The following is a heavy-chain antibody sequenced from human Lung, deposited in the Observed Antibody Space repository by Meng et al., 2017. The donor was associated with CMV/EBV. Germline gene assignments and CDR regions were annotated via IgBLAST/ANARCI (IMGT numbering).Heavy chain of an antibody. Sequence: GESLKISCAASGFTFSSYEMNWVRQAPGKGLEWVSYISSSGSIIYYADSVKGRFTVSRDNAKNSLYLQMNSLRAEDTAVYYCARNGQKTGTPSNYWGQGTLVTVSS. CDR3: ARNGQKTGTPSNY. CDR2: ISSSGSII. CDR1: GFTFSSYE. J-gene: IGHJ4*02. V-gene: IGHV3-48*03. D-gene: IGHD1-1*01.